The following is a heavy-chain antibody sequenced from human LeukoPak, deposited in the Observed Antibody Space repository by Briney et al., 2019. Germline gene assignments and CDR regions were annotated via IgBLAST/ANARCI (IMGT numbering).Heavy chain of an antibody. J-gene: IGHJ4*02. Sequence: PSETLSLTCAVSGGSVNSGGYYWSWIRQAPGKGLEWIGSFSYSGTTNYKPSLKSRVIVSVDTSKTQFSLRLSSVTAADTAMYYCASLYYDVWNGYYYFDNWGQGTLVTVSS. CDR2: FSYSGTT. CDR1: GGSVNSGGYY. D-gene: IGHD3-3*01. CDR3: ASLYYDVWNGYYYFDN. V-gene: IGHV4-61*08.